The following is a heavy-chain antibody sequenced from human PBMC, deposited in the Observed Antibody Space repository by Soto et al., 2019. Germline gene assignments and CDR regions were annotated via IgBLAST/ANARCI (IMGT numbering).Heavy chain of an antibody. CDR3: ARDPIEQWLATSVDY. CDR1: GLTFSSYS. D-gene: IGHD6-19*01. Sequence: EVQLVESGGGLVQPGGSLRLSCAASGLTFSSYSMNWVRQAPGKGLEWVSYISSSSSTIYYADSVKGRFTISRDNAKNSLYLQMNSLRDEDTAVYYCARDPIEQWLATSVDYWGQGTLVTVSS. J-gene: IGHJ4*02. CDR2: ISSSSSTI. V-gene: IGHV3-48*02.